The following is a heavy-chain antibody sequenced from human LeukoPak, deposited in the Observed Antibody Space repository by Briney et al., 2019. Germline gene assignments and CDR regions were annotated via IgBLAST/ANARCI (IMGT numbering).Heavy chain of an antibody. D-gene: IGHD3-16*01. CDR1: GFTFSYYW. CDR3: ARAGEPYYFDY. V-gene: IGHV3-74*01. Sequence: GGSLRLSCAASGFTFSYYWMHWVRQAPGKGLVWVSRINSDGTTTNYADSVKGRFTISRDNAKNTLYLQMNSLRAEDTAVYYCARAGEPYYFDYWGQGSLVTVSS. CDR2: INSDGTTT. J-gene: IGHJ4*02.